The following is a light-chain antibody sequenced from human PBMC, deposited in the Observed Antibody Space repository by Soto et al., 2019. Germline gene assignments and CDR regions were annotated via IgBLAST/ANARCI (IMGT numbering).Light chain of an antibody. J-gene: IGKJ1*01. CDR1: QSVSSSY. Sequence: EIVLTQSPGTLSLSPGERATLSCRASQSVSSSYLAWYQQKPGQAPRLLIYDASNRATGIPARFSGSGSETDFTLTISSLQPEDFATYSCQHSTTWTFGQGTKVDIK. CDR2: DAS. CDR3: QHSTTWT. V-gene: IGKV3D-20*02.